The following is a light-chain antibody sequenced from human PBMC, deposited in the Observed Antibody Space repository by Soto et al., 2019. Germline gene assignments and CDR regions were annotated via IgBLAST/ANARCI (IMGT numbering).Light chain of an antibody. Sequence: QSVLTQPPSASGTPGQRVTISCSGRTSNIGSNSVNWYQQVPGAAPKLLIYTNNQRPSGVPDRFSASRSGTSASLAITGLESEDVADYYCAAWDHRFNGGVFGGGTKLTVL. CDR1: TSNIGSNS. V-gene: IGLV1-44*01. CDR2: TNN. CDR3: AAWDHRFNGGV. J-gene: IGLJ3*02.